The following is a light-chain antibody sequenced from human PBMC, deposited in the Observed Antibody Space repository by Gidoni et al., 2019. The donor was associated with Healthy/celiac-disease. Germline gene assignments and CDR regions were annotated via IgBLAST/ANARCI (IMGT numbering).Light chain of an antibody. CDR3: QPSYSTPRT. CDR2: AAS. Sequence: DIQMIQSPSSLSASVGDRVTITCRASQSISSYLNWYQQKPGKAPKLLIYAASSLQSGVPSRFSGSGSGTDFTLTISSLQPEDFATYYCQPSYSTPRTFGQGTKVEIK. V-gene: IGKV1-39*01. J-gene: IGKJ1*01. CDR1: QSISSY.